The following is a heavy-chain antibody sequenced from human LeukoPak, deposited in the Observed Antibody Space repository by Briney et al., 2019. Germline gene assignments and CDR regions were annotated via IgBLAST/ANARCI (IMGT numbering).Heavy chain of an antibody. CDR3: AKNVVVKRYIDF. CDR1: GFTFSNHA. D-gene: IGHD2-15*01. CDR2: ISGGGRTT. V-gene: IGHV3-23*01. J-gene: IGHJ4*02. Sequence: GGSLRLSCAASGFTFSNHAMSWVRQAPGKGLQWVAVISGGGRTTEYADFVKGRFTVSRDNSKNTLSLQMNSLTVEDTAIYFCAKNVVVKRYIDFWGQGTLVTVSS.